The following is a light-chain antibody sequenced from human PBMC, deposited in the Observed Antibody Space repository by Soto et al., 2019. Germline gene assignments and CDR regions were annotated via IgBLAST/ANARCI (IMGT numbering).Light chain of an antibody. CDR3: QSYDDSLSAYV. V-gene: IGLV1-40*01. Sequence: QSVLTQPPSVSGAPGQRVTISCTGSSSNIGAGYDVHWYQQLPGTAPKLLMYGNSNRPSGVPDRFSGSKSGTSVSLAITGLQAEDEADYYCQSYDDSLSAYVFGTGTKLTVL. CDR2: GNS. J-gene: IGLJ1*01. CDR1: SSNIGAGYD.